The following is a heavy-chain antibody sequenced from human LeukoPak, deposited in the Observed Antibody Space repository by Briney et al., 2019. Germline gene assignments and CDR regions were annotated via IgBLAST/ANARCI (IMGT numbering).Heavy chain of an antibody. V-gene: IGHV3-23*01. CDR2: ISGSGGST. CDR3: AKFTSPITMIVVVNFDY. D-gene: IGHD3-22*01. CDR1: GFTFSSYA. Sequence: GGSLRLSCAASGFTFSSYAMSWVRQAPGKGLEWVSAISGSGGSTYYADSVKGRFTISRDNSKNTLYLQMNSLRAEDTAVYYCAKFTSPITMIVVVNFDYWGQGTLVTVSS. J-gene: IGHJ4*02.